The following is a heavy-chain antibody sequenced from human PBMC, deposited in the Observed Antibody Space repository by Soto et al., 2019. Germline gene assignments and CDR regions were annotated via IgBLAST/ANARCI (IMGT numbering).Heavy chain of an antibody. J-gene: IGHJ4*02. CDR3: ARGTAWGF. CDR1: GYIFTDYS. D-gene: IGHD3-16*01. CDR2: INAGNGNT. Sequence: QVQLIQSGAEVKKPGASAKVSCKASGYIFTDYSVHWVRQAPGQRLEWMGRINAGNGNTYYSRNFQDRVTITRDTPATTAYMELNSLTAEDTAVYYCARGTAWGFWGQGTLVTVSS. V-gene: IGHV1-3*01.